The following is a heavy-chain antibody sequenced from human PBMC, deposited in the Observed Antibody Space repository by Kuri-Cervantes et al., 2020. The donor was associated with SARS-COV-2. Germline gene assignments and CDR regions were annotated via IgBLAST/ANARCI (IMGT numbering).Heavy chain of an antibody. Sequence: GESLKISCAASGFTFSDYYMNWVRQAPGKGLEWVSSISSSSSYIYYADSVKGRFTISRDNAKNSLYLQMNSLRAEDTAVYYCARDDEVTTHYGAAFDIWGQGTMVTVSS. D-gene: IGHD4-11*01. V-gene: IGHV3-21*01. CDR2: ISSSSSYI. CDR1: GFTFSDYY. J-gene: IGHJ3*02. CDR3: ARDDEVTTHYGAAFDI.